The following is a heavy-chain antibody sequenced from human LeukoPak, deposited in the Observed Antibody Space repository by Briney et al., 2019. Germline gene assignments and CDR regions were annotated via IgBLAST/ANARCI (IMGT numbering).Heavy chain of an antibody. J-gene: IGHJ5*01. CDR1: GFTFSNYW. CDR3: VRDWDHFDFDS. V-gene: IGHV3-74*01. CDR2: IKGDGSHT. D-gene: IGHD3-9*01. Sequence: GSLRLSCAASGFTFSNYWMHWVRQAPGKGLVWVSRIKGDGSHTIYADPVKGRFTISRDNAKNTLYLQMKSLRAEDTAVYYCVRDWDHFDFDSWGLGTLVTVSS.